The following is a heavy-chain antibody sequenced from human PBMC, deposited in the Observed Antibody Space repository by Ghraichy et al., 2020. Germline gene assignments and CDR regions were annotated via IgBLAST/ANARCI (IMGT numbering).Heavy chain of an antibody. CDR1: GFSFSSYA. D-gene: IGHD6-19*01. J-gene: IGHJ4*02. CDR3: AKAFGRSSGWYLDY. V-gene: IGHV3-23*01. Sequence: GGSLRLSCAASGFSFSSYAMSWVRQAPGKGLEWVSGISAIGATTYYADSVKGRFTISRDNSKNTLYVQMNSLRADDTAVYYCAKAFGRSSGWYLDYWGQGTLVTVSS. CDR2: ISAIGATT.